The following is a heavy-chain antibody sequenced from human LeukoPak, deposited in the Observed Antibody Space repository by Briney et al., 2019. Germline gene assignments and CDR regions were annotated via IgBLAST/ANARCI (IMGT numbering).Heavy chain of an antibody. CDR2: IIPIFGIA. V-gene: IGHV1-69*04. Sequence: ASVKVSCKASGGTFSSYAISWVRQAPGQGLEWMGRIIPIFGIANYAQKFQGRVTITADKSTSTAYMELSSLRSEDTAVYYCANLAARPNYHWGQGTLVTVSS. J-gene: IGHJ5*02. CDR3: ANLAARPNYH. CDR1: GGTFSSYA. D-gene: IGHD6-6*01.